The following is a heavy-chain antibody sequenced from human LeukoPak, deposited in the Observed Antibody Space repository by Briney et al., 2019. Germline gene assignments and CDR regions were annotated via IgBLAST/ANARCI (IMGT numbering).Heavy chain of an antibody. CDR3: AREGGRKARDYYYYYGMDV. D-gene: IGHD2-15*01. V-gene: IGHV4-59*01. CDR2: IYYSGST. Sequence: SETLSLTCTVYGGSISSYYWSWIRQPPGKGLEWIGYIYYSGSTNYNPSLKSRVTISVDTPKNQFSLKLSSVTAADTAVYYCAREGGRKARDYYYYYGMDVWGQGTTVTVSS. J-gene: IGHJ6*02. CDR1: GGSISSYY.